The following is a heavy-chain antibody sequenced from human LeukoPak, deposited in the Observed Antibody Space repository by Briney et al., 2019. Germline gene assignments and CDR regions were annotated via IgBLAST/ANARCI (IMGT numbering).Heavy chain of an antibody. Sequence: SVKVFCKASGGTFSSYAISWVRQAPGQGLEWMGGIIPIFGTANYAQKFQGRVTITADESTSTAYMELSSLRSEDTAVYYCALDYDILTGRPYYFDYWGQGTLVTVSS. CDR3: ALDYDILTGRPYYFDY. CDR2: IIPIFGTA. J-gene: IGHJ4*02. D-gene: IGHD3-9*01. V-gene: IGHV1-69*01. CDR1: GGTFSSYA.